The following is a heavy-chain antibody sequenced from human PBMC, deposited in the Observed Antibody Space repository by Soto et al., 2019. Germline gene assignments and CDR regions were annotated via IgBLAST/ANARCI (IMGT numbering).Heavy chain of an antibody. Sequence: PVKVSCKASGYTFTSYDINWVRQAPGQGLEWMGWIIPIRGIANYAQKFQGRVTITTDTSTSTAYMELSSLRSEDTAVYYCARGRSHGSHYYYYYMDVWGKGTTVTVSS. CDR2: IIPIRGIA. D-gene: IGHD2-15*01. V-gene: IGHV1-69*10. CDR1: GYTFTSYD. CDR3: ARGRSHGSHYYYYYMDV. J-gene: IGHJ6*03.